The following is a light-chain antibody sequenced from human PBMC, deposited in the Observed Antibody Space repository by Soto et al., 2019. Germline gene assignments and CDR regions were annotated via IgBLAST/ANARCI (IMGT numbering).Light chain of an antibody. CDR3: EQRSKWPPFT. Sequence: EIVLTQSPATLSLSPGERATLSCRASQSVGSYLAWYQQKPGQAPRLLIYDASNRATGIPARFSGSGSGTDFTLTISSLEPEDFAVYYCEQRSKWPPFTFGPGT. CDR2: DAS. CDR1: QSVGSY. J-gene: IGKJ3*01. V-gene: IGKV3-11*01.